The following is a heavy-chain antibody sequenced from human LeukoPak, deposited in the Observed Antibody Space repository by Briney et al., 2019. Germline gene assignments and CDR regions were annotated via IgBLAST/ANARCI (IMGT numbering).Heavy chain of an antibody. J-gene: IGHJ4*02. CDR3: ARDGGSAY. CDR2: ISYDGSNK. D-gene: IGHD3-16*01. V-gene: IGHV3-30-3*01. CDR1: VFTFSSYS. Sequence: GGYLRLSCTASVFTFSSYSMHWVRQAPGKGLEWVAVISYDGSNKYYADSVKGRFTISRDNSKNTLYLQMNSLRAEDTAVYYCARDGGSAYWGQGTLVTVSS.